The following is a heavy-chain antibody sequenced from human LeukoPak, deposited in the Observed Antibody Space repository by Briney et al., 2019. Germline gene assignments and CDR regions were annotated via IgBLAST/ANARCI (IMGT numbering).Heavy chain of an antibody. CDR3: ARDLSYSSSWYLLNWFDP. CDR2: ISRSNSTI. D-gene: IGHD6-13*01. J-gene: IGHJ5*02. CDR1: GFTFSRYS. Sequence: GGSLRLSCAASGFTFSRYSMNWVRQAPGKGLEWVSYISRSNSTIHYADSVKGRFTISRDNAKSSLFLQMNSLRAEDTAVYYCARDLSYSSSWYLLNWFDPWGQGTLVTVSS. V-gene: IGHV3-48*04.